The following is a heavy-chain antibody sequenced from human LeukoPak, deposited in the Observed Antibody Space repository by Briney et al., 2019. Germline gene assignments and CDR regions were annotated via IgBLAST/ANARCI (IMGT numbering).Heavy chain of an antibody. CDR3: ARGRYYGMDV. Sequence: GGSLRLSCAAPGFTFSTFWMHWVRQAPGKGLVWVSGINSDGSITTYADSVKGRFTISRDNAENTLYLQMNSLRAEDTAVYYCARGRYYGMDVWGQGTTVTVSS. CDR2: INSDGSIT. J-gene: IGHJ6*02. CDR1: GFTFSTFW. V-gene: IGHV3-74*03.